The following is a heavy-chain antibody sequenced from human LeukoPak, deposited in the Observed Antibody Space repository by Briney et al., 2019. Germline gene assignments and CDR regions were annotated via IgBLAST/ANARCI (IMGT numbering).Heavy chain of an antibody. Sequence: SQTLSLTCALAGDNVSSNSAAWNWIRQSPSRGLEWLGRTYYRSKWYNDYAVSVKSRITINPDTSKNQFSLQLNSVTPEDTAVYYCARDRLGYGSGSLLWGYYYYGMDVWGQGTTVTVSS. CDR3: ARDRLGYGSGSLLWGYYYYGMDV. CDR1: GDNVSSNSAA. J-gene: IGHJ6*02. V-gene: IGHV6-1*01. D-gene: IGHD3-10*01. CDR2: TYYRSKWYN.